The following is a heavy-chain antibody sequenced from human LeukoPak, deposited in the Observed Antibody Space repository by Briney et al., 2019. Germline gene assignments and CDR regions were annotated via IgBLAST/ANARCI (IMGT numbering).Heavy chain of an antibody. Sequence: GGSLRLSCAASGFTFRSYAMSWVRQAPGKGLVWVSRINSDGSNTVYADSVKGRFTISRDNAKNTLYLQMNSLRAEDTAVYYCVRTTGWPDCWGQGTLVTVSS. CDR3: VRTTGWPDC. CDR1: GFTFRSYA. D-gene: IGHD6-19*01. CDR2: INSDGSNT. V-gene: IGHV3-74*01. J-gene: IGHJ4*02.